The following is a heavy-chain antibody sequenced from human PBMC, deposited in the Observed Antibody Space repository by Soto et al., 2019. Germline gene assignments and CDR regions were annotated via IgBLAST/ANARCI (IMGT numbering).Heavy chain of an antibody. Sequence: SETLSLTCAVSGGSISSGGYSWSWIRQPPGNGLEWIGYIYHSGSTYYNPSLKSRVTISVVRSKNLFSLILSSVTAADTAVYYCARVPGPWGQGTLVTVSS. V-gene: IGHV4-30-2*01. CDR2: IYHSGST. CDR3: ARVPGP. J-gene: IGHJ5*02. CDR1: GGSISSGGYS. D-gene: IGHD7-27*01.